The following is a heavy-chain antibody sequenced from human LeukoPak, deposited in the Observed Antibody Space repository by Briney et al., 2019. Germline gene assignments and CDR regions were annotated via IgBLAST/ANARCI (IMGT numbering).Heavy chain of an antibody. V-gene: IGHV3-48*03. D-gene: IGHD6-13*01. Sequence: PWGSLRLSCAASGFTFSSYEMNWGRQAPGKGLEWVSYISSSGSTIYYADSLKCRFTISRDNAKNSLYLQMNSLRAEDTAVYYCASRGSSWLPRDAFDIWGQGTMVTVSS. CDR1: GFTFSSYE. CDR2: ISSSGSTI. J-gene: IGHJ3*02. CDR3: ASRGSSWLPRDAFDI.